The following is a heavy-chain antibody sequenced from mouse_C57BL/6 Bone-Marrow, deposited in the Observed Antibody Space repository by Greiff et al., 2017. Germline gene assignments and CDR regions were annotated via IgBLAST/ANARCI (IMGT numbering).Heavy chain of an antibody. D-gene: IGHD2-1*01. Sequence: EVNVVESEGGLVQPGSSMKLSCTASGFTFSDYSMDWVRQVPEKGLEWVANINYDGSSTYYLDSLKSRFIIARDNAKNILYLQMSSLKSECTSTYYCARGEIDYGNYDYAMDYWGQGTSVTVSS. CDR3: ARGEIDYGNYDYAMDY. V-gene: IGHV5-16*01. CDR2: INYDGSST. CDR1: GFTFSDYS. J-gene: IGHJ4*01.